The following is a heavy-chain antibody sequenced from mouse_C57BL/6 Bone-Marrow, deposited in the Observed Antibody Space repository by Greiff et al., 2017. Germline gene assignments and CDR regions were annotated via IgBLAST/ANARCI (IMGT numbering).Heavy chain of an antibody. CDR1: GYTFTSYG. CDR3: AREWYYYGSSPYYYAMDY. J-gene: IGHJ4*01. V-gene: IGHV1-81*01. CDR2: IYPRSGNT. Sequence: QVQLQQSGAELARPGASVKLSCKASGYTFTSYGISWVKQRTGQGLEWIGEIYPRSGNTYYNEKFKGKATLTADKSSSTAYMELRSLTSADSAVYFCAREWYYYGSSPYYYAMDYWGQGTSVTVSS. D-gene: IGHD1-1*01.